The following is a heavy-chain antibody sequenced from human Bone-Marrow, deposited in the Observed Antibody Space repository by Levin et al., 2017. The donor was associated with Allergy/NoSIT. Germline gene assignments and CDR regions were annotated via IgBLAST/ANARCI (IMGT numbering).Heavy chain of an antibody. J-gene: IGHJ3*02. V-gene: IGHV3-23*01. D-gene: IGHD2-15*01. CDR3: AKDRGRSRYCSGGSCSDAFDS. CDR2: ISGSGGST. CDR1: GFTFSSYA. Sequence: GGSLRLSCAASGFTFSSYAMSWVRQAPGKGLEWVSAISGSGGSTYYADSVKGRFTISRDNSKNTLYLQMNSLRAEDTAVYYCAKDRGRSRYCSGGSCSDAFDSWGQGTMVTVSS.